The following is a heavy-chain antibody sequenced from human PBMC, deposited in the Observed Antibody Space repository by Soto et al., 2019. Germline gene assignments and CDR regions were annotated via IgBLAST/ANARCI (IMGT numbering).Heavy chain of an antibody. V-gene: IGHV3-30-3*01. CDR2: ISYDGSNK. D-gene: IGHD6-6*01. CDR1: GFTFSSYA. J-gene: IGHJ6*02. CDR3: ARDIIIAARGPYYGMDV. Sequence: QVQLVESGGGVVQPGRSLRLSCAASGFTFSSYAMHWVRQAPGKGLEWVAGISYDGSNKYYADSVKGRFTISRDNSKNTLYLQMNSLGAEDTAVYYCARDIIIAARGPYYGMDVWGQGTTVTVSS.